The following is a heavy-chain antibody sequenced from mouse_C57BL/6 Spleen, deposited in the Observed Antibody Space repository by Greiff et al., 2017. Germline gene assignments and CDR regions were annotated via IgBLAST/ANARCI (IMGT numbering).Heavy chain of an antibody. D-gene: IGHD1-1*01. V-gene: IGHV5-17*01. J-gene: IGHJ3*01. Sequence: EVQVVESGGGLVKPGGSLKLSCAASGFTFSDYGMHWVRQAPEKGLEWVAYISSVSSTIYYAETVKGRFTSSRDNAKNNLFMQITSLRSEAAAMYYCAWPYYGSSSAWFAYWGQGTLVTVSA. CDR2: ISSVSSTI. CDR3: AWPYYGSSSAWFAY. CDR1: GFTFSDYG.